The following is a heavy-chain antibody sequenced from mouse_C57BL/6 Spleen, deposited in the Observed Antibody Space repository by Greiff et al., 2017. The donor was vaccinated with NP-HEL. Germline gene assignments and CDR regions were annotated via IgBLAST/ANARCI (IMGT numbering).Heavy chain of an antibody. CDR3: AKGKAITTVVFYYFDY. V-gene: IGHV1-81*01. Sequence: QVQLQQSGAELARPGASVKLSCKASGYTFTSYGISWVKQRTGQGLEWIGEIYPRSGNTYYTEKFKGKATLTADKSSSTAYMELRSLTSEDSAVYFCAKGKAITTVVFYYFDYWGQGTTLTVSS. D-gene: IGHD1-1*01. J-gene: IGHJ2*01. CDR2: IYPRSGNT. CDR1: GYTFTSYG.